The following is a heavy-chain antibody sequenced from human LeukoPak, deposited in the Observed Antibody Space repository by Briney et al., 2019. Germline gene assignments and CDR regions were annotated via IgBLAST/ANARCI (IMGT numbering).Heavy chain of an antibody. CDR1: GGSISSGGYS. D-gene: IGHD6-13*01. CDR2: IYHSGST. J-gene: IGHJ5*02. CDR3: ARGAYSSSWDCWFDP. Sequence: SETLSLTCAVSGGSISSGGYSWSWIRQPLGKGLEWIGYIYHSGSTYYNPSLKSRVTISVDRSKNQFSLKLSSVTAADTAVYYCARGAYSSSWDCWFDPWGQGTLVTVSS. V-gene: IGHV4-30-2*01.